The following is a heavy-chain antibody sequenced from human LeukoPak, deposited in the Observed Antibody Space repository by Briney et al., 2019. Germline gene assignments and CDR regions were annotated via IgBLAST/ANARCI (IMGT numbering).Heavy chain of an antibody. D-gene: IGHD4-17*01. CDR3: AKFSRMTTVTTSFDY. Sequence: GGSLRLSCAASGFTFSSYAMSWVRQAPGKGLEWVSAISGSGGSTYYADSVKGRFTISRDNSKNTLYLQMSSLRAEDTAVYYCAKFSRMTTVTTSFDYWGQGTLVTVSS. CDR1: GFTFSSYA. V-gene: IGHV3-23*01. J-gene: IGHJ4*02. CDR2: ISGSGGST.